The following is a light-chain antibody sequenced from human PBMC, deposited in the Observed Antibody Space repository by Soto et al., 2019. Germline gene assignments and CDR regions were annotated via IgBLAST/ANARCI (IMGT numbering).Light chain of an antibody. CDR3: AESPLT. Sequence: EIVLTQSPVTLSLSPGEKATLSCRASQSLDTYTLAWYQQKPGQAPRLLIYGASTRAAAIPDRFIGSGSGTDFALTISRLEPEDFAVYYYAESPLTFGPGTKVDIK. V-gene: IGKV3-20*01. CDR1: QSLDTYT. CDR2: GAS. J-gene: IGKJ3*01.